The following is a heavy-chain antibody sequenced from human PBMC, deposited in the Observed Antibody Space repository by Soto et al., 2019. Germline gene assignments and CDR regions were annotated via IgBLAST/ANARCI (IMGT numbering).Heavy chain of an antibody. Sequence: SVKVSCKASGGTFSSYAISWVRQAPGQGLEWMGGIIPIFGTANYAQKFQGRVTITADESTSTAYMELSSLRSEDTAVYYCAREMPSTAAAYFYYGLNVWGQGTSVTVSS. V-gene: IGHV1-69*13. J-gene: IGHJ6*02. CDR1: GGTFSSYA. D-gene: IGHD6-13*01. CDR3: AREMPSTAAAYFYYGLNV. CDR2: IIPIFGTA.